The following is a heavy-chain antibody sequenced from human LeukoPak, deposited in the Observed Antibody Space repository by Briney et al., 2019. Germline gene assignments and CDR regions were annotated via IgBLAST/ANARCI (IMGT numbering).Heavy chain of an antibody. CDR1: GFTFSSYG. V-gene: IGHV3-33*01. D-gene: IGHD3-22*01. J-gene: IGHJ4*02. CDR3: ARDFHYYDSSGYYELAYYFDY. CDR2: IWYDGSNN. Sequence: GGSLRLSCAASGFTFSSYGMHWVRQAPGKGLEWVAVIWYDGSNNYYADSVKGRFTISRDNSKNTLYLQMNSLRAEDTAVYYCARDFHYYDSSGYYELAYYFDYWGQGTLVTVSS.